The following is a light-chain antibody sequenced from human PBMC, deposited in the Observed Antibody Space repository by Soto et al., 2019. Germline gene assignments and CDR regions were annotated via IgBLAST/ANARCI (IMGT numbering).Light chain of an antibody. V-gene: IGKV3-15*01. Sequence: EVMMTQSPATLSVSPVERATLSCRASESVSSNLAWYQQRPGQAPRLVIYGASTRATGIPARFSGGGSGTEFTLTISSLQSEDFAVYYCQQYNSWPPITFGQGTRLEIK. CDR3: QQYNSWPPIT. CDR1: ESVSSN. CDR2: GAS. J-gene: IGKJ5*01.